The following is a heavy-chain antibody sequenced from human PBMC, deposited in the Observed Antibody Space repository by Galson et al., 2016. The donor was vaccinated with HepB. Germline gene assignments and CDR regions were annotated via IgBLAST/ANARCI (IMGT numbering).Heavy chain of an antibody. J-gene: IGHJ6*02. V-gene: IGHV3-11*01. Sequence: SLRLSCAASGFTFSDFYMSWIRQAPGKGLEWLSYISSSGSKTFYADSVKGRLTISRENTKNSLYLEMVTLRAEDTAVYYCARESCSTSSGNFDGLDVWGQGTTVIVSS. CDR1: GFTFSDFY. CDR2: ISSSGSKT. CDR3: ARESCSTSSGNFDGLDV. D-gene: IGHD6-25*01.